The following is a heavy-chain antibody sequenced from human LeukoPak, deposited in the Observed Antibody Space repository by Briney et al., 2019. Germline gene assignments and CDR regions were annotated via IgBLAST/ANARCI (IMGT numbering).Heavy chain of an antibody. V-gene: IGHV2-5*02. Sequence: SGPTLVKPTQTLTLTCTFSGFSLSTSGVGVGWIRQPPGKALEWLALIHWDDDKRYSPSLKSRLTITKDTSKNQVVLTMTNMDPVDTATYYCARSLNDFIPYYYDSSGYLADYWGQGTLVTASS. D-gene: IGHD3-22*01. J-gene: IGHJ4*02. CDR1: GFSLSTSGVG. CDR3: ARSLNDFIPYYYDSSGYLADY. CDR2: IHWDDDK.